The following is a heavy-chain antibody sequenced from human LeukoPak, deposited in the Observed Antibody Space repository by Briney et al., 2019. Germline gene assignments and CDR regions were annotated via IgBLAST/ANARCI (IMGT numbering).Heavy chain of an antibody. V-gene: IGHV1-69*13. CDR1: GGTFSSYA. D-gene: IGHD6-13*01. J-gene: IGHJ4*02. CDR2: IIPIFGTA. Sequence: SVKVSCKASGGTFSSYAISWVRQAPGQGLEWMGGIIPIFGTANYAQKFQGRVTITADESTSTAYMELNSLRSEDTGVYYCAGGIAAAGSFDYWGQGTLVTVSS. CDR3: AGGIAAAGSFDY.